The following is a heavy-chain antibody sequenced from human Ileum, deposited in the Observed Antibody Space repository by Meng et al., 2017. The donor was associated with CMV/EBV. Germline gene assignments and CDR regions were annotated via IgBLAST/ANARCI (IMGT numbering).Heavy chain of an antibody. CDR1: GFTFSSYS. J-gene: IGHJ4*02. CDR2: VRSKAYGGTT. Sequence: GGSLRLSCAASGFTFSSYSMNWVRQAPGKGLEWVGFVRSKAYGGTTDYAASVKGRFTISRDDSKGIAYLQMNSLKTEDTAVYYCTLRGEALFDYWGQGTLVTVSS. CDR3: TLRGEALFDY. D-gene: IGHD3-3*01. V-gene: IGHV3-49*04.